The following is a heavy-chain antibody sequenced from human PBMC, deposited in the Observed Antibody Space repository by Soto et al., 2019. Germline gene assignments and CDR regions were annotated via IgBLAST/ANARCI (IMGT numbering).Heavy chain of an antibody. CDR2: ISYGGSNK. J-gene: IGHJ6*02. CDR3: AGSPLNYGSGPYGMDV. CDR1: GFTFSSYA. D-gene: IGHD3-10*01. Sequence: GGSLRLSCAASGFTFSSYAMHWVRQAPGKGLEWVAVISYGGSNKYYADSVKGRFTISRDNSKNTLYLQMNSLRAEDTAVYYCAGSPLNYGSGPYGMDVWGQGTTVTVSS. V-gene: IGHV3-30-3*01.